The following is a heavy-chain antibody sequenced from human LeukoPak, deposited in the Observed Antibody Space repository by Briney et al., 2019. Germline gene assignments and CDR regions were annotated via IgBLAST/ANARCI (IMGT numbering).Heavy chain of an antibody. CDR1: GFTFSTHS. D-gene: IGHD5-18*01. V-gene: IGHV3-21*01. J-gene: IGHJ4*02. Sequence: GGSLRLSCAASGFTFSTHSMNWVRQAPGKGLEWVSSISFSGDYIYYADSLKGRITISRDNAKNSLYLQMNSLRAEDSAVYYCARRASTERGHSYGLDYWGQGTLVTVSS. CDR2: ISFSGDYI. CDR3: ARRASTERGHSYGLDY.